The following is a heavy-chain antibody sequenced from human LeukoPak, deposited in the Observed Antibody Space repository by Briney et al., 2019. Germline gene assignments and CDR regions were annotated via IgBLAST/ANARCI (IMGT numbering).Heavy chain of an antibody. V-gene: IGHV4-34*01. D-gene: IGHD5-18*01. CDR3: AIQRGYSYGYGGRYFDY. J-gene: IGHJ4*02. Sequence: PSETLSLTCTVSGGSISSYYWSWIRQPPGKGLEWIGEINHSGSTNYNPSLKSRVTISVDTSKNQFSLKLSSVTAADTAVYYCAIQRGYSYGYGGRYFDYWGQGTLVTVSS. CDR1: GGSISSYY. CDR2: INHSGST.